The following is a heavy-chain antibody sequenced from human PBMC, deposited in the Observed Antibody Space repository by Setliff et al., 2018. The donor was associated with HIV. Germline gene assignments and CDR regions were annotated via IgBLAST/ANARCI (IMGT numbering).Heavy chain of an antibody. D-gene: IGHD2-2*01. V-gene: IGHV4-39*07. CDR3: ASRVPAARHFDY. CDR2: VDYSGSA. Sequence: SETLSLTCTVSGGSISTNNFFWGWLRQPPGKGLEWIGTVDYSGSANYNPSLKSRVTISVDGSTNQFSLKLTSVTAADTAVYYCASRVPAARHFDYWGQGTLVTVSS. CDR1: GGSISTNNFF. J-gene: IGHJ4*02.